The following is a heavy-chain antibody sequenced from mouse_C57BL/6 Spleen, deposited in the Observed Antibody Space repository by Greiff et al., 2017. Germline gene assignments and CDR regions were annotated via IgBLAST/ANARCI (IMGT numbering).Heavy chain of an antibody. CDR2: IWRGGST. D-gene: IGHD1-1*01. J-gene: IGHJ1*03. CDR3: AHYYGSSYWYFDV. CDR1: GFSLTSYG. V-gene: IGHV2-5*01. Sequence: VKLMESGPGLVQPSQSLSITCTVSGFSLTSYGVHWVRQSPGKGLEWLGVIWRGGSTDYNAAFMSRLSITKDNSKSQVFFKMNSLQADDTAIYYCAHYYGSSYWYFDVWGTGTTVTVSS.